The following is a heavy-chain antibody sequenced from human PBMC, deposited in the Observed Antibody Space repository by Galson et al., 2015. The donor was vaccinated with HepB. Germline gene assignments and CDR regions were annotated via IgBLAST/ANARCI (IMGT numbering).Heavy chain of an antibody. J-gene: IGHJ1*01. Sequence: SLRLSCAASGFTFGDYAMSWFRQAPGKGPEWVGFIRSKAYGGTTEYAASVKGRFTISRDDSKSIAYLQMNSLKTEDTAVYYCTRGYYYDSSGYYYVGYFQHWGQGTLVTVSS. CDR1: GFTFGDYA. V-gene: IGHV3-49*03. CDR2: IRSKAYGGTT. D-gene: IGHD3-22*01. CDR3: TRGYYYDSSGYYYVGYFQH.